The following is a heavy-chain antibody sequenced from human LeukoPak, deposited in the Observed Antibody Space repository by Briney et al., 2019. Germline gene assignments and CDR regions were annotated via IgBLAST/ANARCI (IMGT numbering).Heavy chain of an antibody. CDR2: IYYSGST. CDR3: ARLNGSGSYYYYYYYMDV. D-gene: IGHD3-10*01. V-gene: IGHV4-39*07. J-gene: IGHJ6*03. CDR1: GGSISSSSYY. Sequence: SETLSLTCTVSGGSISSSSYYWSWIRQPPGKGLEWIGSIYYSGSTYYNPSLKSRVTISVDTSKNQFSLKLSSVTAADTAVYYCARLNGSGSYYYYYYYMDVWGKGTTVTVSS.